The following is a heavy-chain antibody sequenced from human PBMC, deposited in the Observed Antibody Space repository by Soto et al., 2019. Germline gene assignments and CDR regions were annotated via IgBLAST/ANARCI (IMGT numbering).Heavy chain of an antibody. Sequence: VQPVESGGGLVQPGGSLRLSCAASGFTFSSYWMHWVRQAPGKGLVWVSRIKSDGGGISYADSVKGRFTISRDNAKNTLHLHMNSLRAEDTAVYYCARDGYSYGYGAFDIWGQGTMVTVSS. D-gene: IGHD5-18*01. CDR3: ARDGYSYGYGAFDI. CDR1: GFTFSSYW. J-gene: IGHJ3*02. V-gene: IGHV3-74*01. CDR2: IKSDGGGI.